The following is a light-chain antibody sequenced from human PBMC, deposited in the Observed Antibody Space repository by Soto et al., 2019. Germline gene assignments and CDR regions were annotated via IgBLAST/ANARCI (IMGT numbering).Light chain of an antibody. CDR2: EVS. CDR3: CSYAASSTFNWV. J-gene: IGLJ3*02. V-gene: IGLV2-18*02. CDR1: SSDVAIYNR. Sequence: QSALTQPRSVSGSPGQSVTISCTGLSSDVAIYNRVSWYQQPPGTAPRLIIYEVSNRPSGVPGRFSGSRSGNTASLAISGLQAEDEADYYCCSYAASSTFNWVFGGGTKLTVL.